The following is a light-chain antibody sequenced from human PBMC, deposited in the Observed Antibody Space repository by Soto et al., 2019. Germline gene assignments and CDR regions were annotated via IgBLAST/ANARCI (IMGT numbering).Light chain of an antibody. V-gene: IGKV3-20*01. CDR1: QSVSNNY. J-gene: IGKJ1*01. CDR3: QQYAASPRT. Sequence: EIVLTQSPGTLSLSPRERATLSCRASQSVSNNYLAWYQHRPGQAPRLLIYGASTRAPGIPDRFSGSGSGTDFTLTISRLEHEDFAVYYCQQYAASPRTFGKGTQVEV. CDR2: GAS.